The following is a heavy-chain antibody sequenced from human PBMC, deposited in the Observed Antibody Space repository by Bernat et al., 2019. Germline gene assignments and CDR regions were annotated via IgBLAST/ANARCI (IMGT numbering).Heavy chain of an antibody. V-gene: IGHV2-5*02. CDR3: AHRLGGNNWDTGYFDF. Sequence: QITLKESGPTLVKPTQTLTLTCAFSGFSLSTSGVGVGWIRQPPGRALEWLAFAYWDDDNRYNPSLKSRLAVIKVTSKNLVVLTITNMDPEDTVTYFCAHRLGGNNWDTGYFDFWGQGALVTVSS. J-gene: IGHJ4*02. CDR2: AYWDDDN. D-gene: IGHD1-1*01. CDR1: GFSLSTSGVG.